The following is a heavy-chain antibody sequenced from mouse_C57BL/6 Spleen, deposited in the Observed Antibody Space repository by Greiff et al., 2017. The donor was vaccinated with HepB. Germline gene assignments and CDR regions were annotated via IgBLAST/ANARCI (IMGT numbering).Heavy chain of an antibody. J-gene: IGHJ1*03. CDR2: IHPNSGST. CDR1: GYTFTSYW. Sequence: QVQLQQPGAELVKPGASVKLSCKASGYTFTSYWMHWVKQRPGQGLEWIGMIHPNSGSTNYNEKFKSKATLTVDKSSSTAYMQLSSLTSEDSAVYYGARAHDGYTQFDVWGTGTTVTVSS. V-gene: IGHV1-64*01. D-gene: IGHD2-3*01. CDR3: ARAHDGYTQFDV.